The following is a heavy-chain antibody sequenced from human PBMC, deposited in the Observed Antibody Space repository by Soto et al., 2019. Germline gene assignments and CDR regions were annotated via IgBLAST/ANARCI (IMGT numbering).Heavy chain of an antibody. CDR2: IYYSGST. CDR3: ARNMSTSPIRARYYYYMDV. D-gene: IGHD3-16*01. Sequence: SETLSLTCTVSGGSISSYYWSWIRQPPGKGLEWIGYIYYSGSTNYNPSLKSRVTISVDTSKNQFSLKLSSVTAADTAVYYCARNMSTSPIRARYYYYMDVWAKGTTVTVSS. CDR1: GGSISSYY. J-gene: IGHJ6*03. V-gene: IGHV4-59*08.